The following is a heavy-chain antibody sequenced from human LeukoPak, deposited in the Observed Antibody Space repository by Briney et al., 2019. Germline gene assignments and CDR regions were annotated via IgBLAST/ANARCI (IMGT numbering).Heavy chain of an antibody. J-gene: IGHJ4*02. D-gene: IGHD5-12*01. CDR1: GVSMTGYH. CDR2: IYTSGST. Sequence: PSETLSLTCSVSGVSMTGYHWSWIRQPAGKGLEWIGRIYTSGSTEYNPSLKSRVTMSIDTSNNQFSLKLSSVTAADTAVYYCARTPPINSGYDIIFDYWGQGTLVTVSS. CDR3: ARTPPINSGYDIIFDY. V-gene: IGHV4-4*07.